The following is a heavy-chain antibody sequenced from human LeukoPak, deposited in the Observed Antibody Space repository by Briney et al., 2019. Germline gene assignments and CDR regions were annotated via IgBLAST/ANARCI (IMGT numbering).Heavy chain of an antibody. J-gene: IGHJ4*02. CDR3: ARVGYYYDSSGSSYYFDY. Sequence: SETLSLTCTVSGGCISSYYWGWMRQPPGKGLEGGGYIYYSGSTNYTPSLKSRATLSVDTSKNQFSLKLSSVTAADTAVYYCARVGYYYDSSGSSYYFDYWGQGTLVTVSS. CDR1: GGCISSYY. CDR2: IYYSGST. V-gene: IGHV4-59*01. D-gene: IGHD3-22*01.